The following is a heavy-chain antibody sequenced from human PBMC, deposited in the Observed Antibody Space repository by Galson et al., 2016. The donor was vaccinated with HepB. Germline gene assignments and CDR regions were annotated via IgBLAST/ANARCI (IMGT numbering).Heavy chain of an antibody. Sequence: SLRLSCAASGFTLSNYRMHWVRQAPGQGLVWVSRSTTDGSSTYYADSVKGRFTTSRDNGKNTLYLQMNNLRAEDTAVYYCARGSGIINVFDMWGQGTMVTVSS. CDR2: STTDGSST. D-gene: IGHD1-26*01. V-gene: IGHV3-74*01. J-gene: IGHJ3*02. CDR1: GFTLSNYR. CDR3: ARGSGIINVFDM.